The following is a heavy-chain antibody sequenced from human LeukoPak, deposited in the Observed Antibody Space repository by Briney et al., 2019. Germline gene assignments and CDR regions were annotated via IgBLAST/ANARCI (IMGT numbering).Heavy chain of an antibody. CDR3: ARGPGSYCSSTSCSYYFDY. D-gene: IGHD2-2*01. CDR2: IYTSGST. CDR1: GGSISSGSYY. V-gene: IGHV4-61*02. J-gene: IGHJ4*02. Sequence: PSQTLSLTCTVSGGSISSGSYYWSWIRQPAGKGLEWIGRIYTSGSTNYNPSLKSRVTISVDTSKNQFSLKLSSVTAADTAVYYCARGPGSYCSSTSCSYYFDYWGQGTLVTVSS.